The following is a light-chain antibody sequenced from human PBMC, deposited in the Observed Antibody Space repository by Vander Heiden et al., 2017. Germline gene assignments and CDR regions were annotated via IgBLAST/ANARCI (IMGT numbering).Light chain of an antibody. J-gene: IGKJ2*01. CDR2: GAS. CDR3: QQYNNWPLYT. CDR1: QSVTSN. V-gene: IGKV3-15*01. Sequence: EIVMTQSPATLSVSPGERATLSCRASQSVTSNLAWYQQKPGQAPRLLIYGASTRATAIPARFSGSGSGTEFTLPISSLQSEDFAVYYCQQYNNWPLYTFGQGTKLEIK.